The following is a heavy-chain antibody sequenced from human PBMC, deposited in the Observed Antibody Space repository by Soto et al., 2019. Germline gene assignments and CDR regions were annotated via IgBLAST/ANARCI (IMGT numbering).Heavy chain of an antibody. J-gene: IGHJ5*02. V-gene: IGHV3-30-3*01. CDR1: GFTFSSYA. Sequence: QPGGSLRLSCAASGFTFSSYAMHWVRQAPGKGLEWVAVISYDGSNKYYADSVKGRFTISRDNSKNTLYLQMNSLRAEDTAVYYCARDTWDDDSSSSLGPWFDPWGQGTLVTVSS. CDR3: ARDTWDDDSSSSLGPWFDP. CDR2: ISYDGSNK. D-gene: IGHD6-6*01.